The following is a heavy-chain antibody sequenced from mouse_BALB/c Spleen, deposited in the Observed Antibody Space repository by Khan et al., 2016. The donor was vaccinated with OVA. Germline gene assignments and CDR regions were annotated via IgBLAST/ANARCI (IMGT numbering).Heavy chain of an antibody. J-gene: IGHJ2*01. CDR1: GFTFTDYY. V-gene: IGHV1-84*02. CDR2: IYPGSGNT. Sequence: QVQLQQPGPELVKPGASVQISCKASGFTFTDYYINWVKQKPGQGLEWIGWIYPGSGNTKYNEKFKGMATLTVDTYSSTAYMQLSSLTSEDTAIYFSAKVGYYGTSLFGYWGQGTTLTVSS. CDR3: AKVGYYGTSLFGY. D-gene: IGHD1-1*01.